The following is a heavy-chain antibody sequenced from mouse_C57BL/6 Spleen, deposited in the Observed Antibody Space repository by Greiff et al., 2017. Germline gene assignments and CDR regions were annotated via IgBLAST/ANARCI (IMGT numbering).Heavy chain of an antibody. CDR1: GFSLTSYG. CDR3: ASQTRWLGFAY. CDR2: IWSGGST. Sequence: VKLMESGPGLVQPSQSLSITCTVSGFSLTSYGVHWVRQSPGKGLEWLGVIWSGGSTDYNAAFISRLSISKDNSKSQVFFKMNSLQADDTAIYYCASQTRWLGFAYWGQGTLVTVSA. J-gene: IGHJ3*01. D-gene: IGHD2-3*01. V-gene: IGHV2-2*01.